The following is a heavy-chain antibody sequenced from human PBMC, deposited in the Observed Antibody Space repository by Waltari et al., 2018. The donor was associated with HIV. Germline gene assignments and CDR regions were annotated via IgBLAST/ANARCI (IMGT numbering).Heavy chain of an antibody. Sequence: QVQLVPSGTEVKKPAASVKVSSKASAYIFHSTYGITRVRQAPGQGLEWMGWISVYNGNTNYAQKLQGRITMTTDTSTRTTYMELRSLRSDDTAVYYCARDRADDIWTGPLGPWGQGTLVTVSS. D-gene: IGHD3-9*01. J-gene: IGHJ5*02. CDR3: ARDRADDIWTGPLGP. V-gene: IGHV1-18*01. CDR2: ISVYNGNT. CDR1: AYIFHSTYG.